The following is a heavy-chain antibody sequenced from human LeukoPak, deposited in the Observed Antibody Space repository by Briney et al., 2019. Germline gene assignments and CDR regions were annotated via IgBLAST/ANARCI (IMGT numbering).Heavy chain of an antibody. Sequence: GGSLRLSCAASGFTFSSYGMSWVRQAPGKGLEWVSSISSSSSYIYYADSVKGRFTISRDNAKNSLYLQMNSLRAEDTAVYYCARAPPGGYYPRYFDYWGQGTLVTVSS. CDR2: ISSSSSYI. CDR1: GFTFSSYG. J-gene: IGHJ4*02. D-gene: IGHD3-3*01. V-gene: IGHV3-21*01. CDR3: ARAPPGGYYPRYFDY.